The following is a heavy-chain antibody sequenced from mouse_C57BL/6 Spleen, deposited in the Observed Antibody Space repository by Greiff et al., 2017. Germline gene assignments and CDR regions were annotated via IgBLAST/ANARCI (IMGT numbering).Heavy chain of an antibody. Sequence: QVQLQQPGAELVKPGASVKLSCKASGYTFTSYWMHWVKQRPGQGLEWIGMIHPNSGSTNYNEKFKSKATLTVDKSSSTAYMQLSSLTSEDSAVYYCAYLLTVTGWYFDVWGTGTTVTVSS. CDR3: AYLLTVTGWYFDV. CDR1: GYTFTSYW. V-gene: IGHV1-64*01. CDR2: IHPNSGST. J-gene: IGHJ1*03. D-gene: IGHD1-1*01.